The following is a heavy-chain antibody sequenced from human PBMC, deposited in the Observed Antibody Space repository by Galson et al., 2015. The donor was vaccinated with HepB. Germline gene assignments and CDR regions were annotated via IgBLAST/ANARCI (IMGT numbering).Heavy chain of an antibody. D-gene: IGHD5-18*01. Sequence: SVKVSCKASGDTFSSYTINWVQQAPGQGLEWMGRIIPILGRANYAQNFQGRVTITADKSSTTVYMELSSLRSEDTAVYYCARDSRTAMVSDAFDIWGQGTMVTVSS. J-gene: IGHJ3*02. CDR1: GDTFSSYT. CDR3: ARDSRTAMVSDAFDI. V-gene: IGHV1-69*08. CDR2: IIPILGRA.